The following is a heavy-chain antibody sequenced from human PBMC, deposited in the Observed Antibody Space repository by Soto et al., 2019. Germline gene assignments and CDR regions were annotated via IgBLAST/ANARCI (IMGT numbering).Heavy chain of an antibody. CDR3: AREAAAGTKNAFDI. D-gene: IGHD6-13*01. V-gene: IGHV4-31*03. Sequence: QVQLQESGPGLVKPSQTLSLTCTISGGSISSGGYYWIWIRQHPGQGLEWIGYIYYSWSPYYNRYRKSRVTISVDTAKNQFSLKLSSVTAADTAVYYCAREAAAGTKNAFDIWGQGTMVTVSS. J-gene: IGHJ3*02. CDR2: IYYSWSP. CDR1: GGSISSGGYY.